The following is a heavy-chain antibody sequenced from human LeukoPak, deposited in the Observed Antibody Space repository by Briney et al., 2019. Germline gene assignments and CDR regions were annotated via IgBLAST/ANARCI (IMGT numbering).Heavy chain of an antibody. V-gene: IGHV3-21*01. D-gene: IGHD4-17*01. J-gene: IGHJ4*02. Sequence: GGSLRLSCAACGFTFSSYSMNWVRQGPGKGLEWVSSISSSSSYIYYADSVKGRFTISRDNAKNSLYLQMNSLRAEDTAVYYCARDKDGDYYFDYWGQGTLVTFSS. CDR1: GFTFSSYS. CDR2: ISSSSSYI. CDR3: ARDKDGDYYFDY.